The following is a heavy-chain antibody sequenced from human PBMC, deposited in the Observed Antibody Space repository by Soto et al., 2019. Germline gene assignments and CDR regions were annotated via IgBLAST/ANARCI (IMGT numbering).Heavy chain of an antibody. CDR1: GYTFTTHA. CDR3: ATDTTTICFNVFDI. J-gene: IGHJ3*02. Sequence: QAHLVQSGAAVKEPGASVKVSCRASGYTFTTHAIHWVRQAPGQRLEWLGWLNAGDGNTKYSQRFQGRITFTRDTSATTAYMELSSLTSEDTAVYYCATDTTTICFNVFDIWGQGTMVAVSS. V-gene: IGHV1-3*01. D-gene: IGHD1-1*01. CDR2: LNAGDGNT.